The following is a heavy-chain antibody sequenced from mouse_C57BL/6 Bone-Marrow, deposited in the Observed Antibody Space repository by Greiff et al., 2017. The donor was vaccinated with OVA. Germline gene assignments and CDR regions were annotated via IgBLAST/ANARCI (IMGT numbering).Heavy chain of an antibody. D-gene: IGHD1-1*01. V-gene: IGHV1-15*01. CDR3: TVVATDYAMDY. CDR1: GYTFTDYE. Sequence: QVHVKQSGAELVRPGASVTLSCKASGYTFTDYEMHWVKQTPVHGLEWIGALDPETGGTAYNQKFKGKAILTADKSSSPAYMELRSLTSEDSAVYYSTVVATDYAMDYWGQGTSVTVSS. J-gene: IGHJ4*01. CDR2: LDPETGGT.